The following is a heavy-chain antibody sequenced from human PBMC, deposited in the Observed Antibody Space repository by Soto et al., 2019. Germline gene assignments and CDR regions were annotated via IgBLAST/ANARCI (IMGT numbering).Heavy chain of an antibody. CDR1: GFSLSTSGMC. CDR2: IDWDDEK. V-gene: IGHV2-70*01. CDR3: ARIRNTRGSGWYYFAY. Sequence: GSGPTLVNPTQTLTLTXTFSGFSLSTSGMCVSWIRQPPGKALEWLALIDWDDEKYYSTSLKTRLTISKDTSKNQVVLTMTNMDPVDTATYYCARIRNTRGSGWYYFAYRGQGTLVTVSS. D-gene: IGHD6-19*01. J-gene: IGHJ4*02.